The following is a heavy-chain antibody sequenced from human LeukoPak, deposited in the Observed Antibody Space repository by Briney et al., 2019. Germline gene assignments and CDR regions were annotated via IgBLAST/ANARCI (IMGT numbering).Heavy chain of an antibody. CDR1: GGSVSSGTYY. CDR3: AGRSGYDSYYFDY. V-gene: IGHV4-61*01. CDR2: IYYSGST. J-gene: IGHJ4*02. D-gene: IGHD5-12*01. Sequence: KPSETLSLTCTVSGGSVSSGTYYWSWIRQPPGKGLEWIGYIYYSGSTNYNPSLKSRVTISVDTSKNQFSLKLSSVTAADTAVYYCAGRSGYDSYYFDYWGQGTLVTVSS.